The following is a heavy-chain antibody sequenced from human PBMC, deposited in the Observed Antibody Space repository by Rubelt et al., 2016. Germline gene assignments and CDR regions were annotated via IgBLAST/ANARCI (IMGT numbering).Heavy chain of an antibody. Sequence: EVQLLESGGGLVQPGGSLRLSCAASGFTFSSYWMHWVRQAPGKGLVWVSRINSDGSSTSYADSVKGRFTISRDNSENTWYVHMNSLRGEDTAVYYCVKDHDRNGHYPISFENWGQGTLVTVSS. D-gene: IGHD3-22*01. CDR2: INSDGSST. V-gene: IGHV3-74*02. J-gene: IGHJ4*02. CDR3: VKDHDRNGHYPISFEN. CDR1: GFTFSSYW.